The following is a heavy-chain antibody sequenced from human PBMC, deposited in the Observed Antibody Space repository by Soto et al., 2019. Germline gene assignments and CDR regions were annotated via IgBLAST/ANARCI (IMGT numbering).Heavy chain of an antibody. CDR2: IIPLFSVA. J-gene: IGHJ3*02. V-gene: IGHV1-69*01. D-gene: IGHD2-15*01. Sequence: QVQLVQSGPEVKKPGSSVKVSCEASGGTFSTFAVNWVRQAPGQGLEWVGGIIPLFSVAKYAQNFEGRVTIVADDSTNTAYMDLISLRSDATAVYYSTASASVVLGYEYKDTADFEIWGQGRLVTVSS. CDR3: TASASVVLGYEYKDTADFEI. CDR1: GGTFSTFA.